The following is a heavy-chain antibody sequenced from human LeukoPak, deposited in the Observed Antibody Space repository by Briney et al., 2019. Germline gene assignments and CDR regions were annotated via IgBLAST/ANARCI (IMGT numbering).Heavy chain of an antibody. CDR1: GFIFSRDS. CDR2: ISHDSGVR. Sequence: PGGSLRLSCEASGFIFSRDSMNWVRQAPGKGLEWISYISHDSGVRYYADSVRGRFTISRDNAKNPLHLQMHSLRAEDTAVYYCVRDNPRCCGVVPANIDDYWGQGTLVTVSS. J-gene: IGHJ4*02. V-gene: IGHV3-48*01. D-gene: IGHD2-15*01. CDR3: VRDNPRCCGVVPANIDDY.